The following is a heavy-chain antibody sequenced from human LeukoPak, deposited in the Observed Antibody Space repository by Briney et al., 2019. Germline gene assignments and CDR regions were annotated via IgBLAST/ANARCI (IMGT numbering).Heavy chain of an antibody. CDR2: ISGSGGST. J-gene: IGHJ4*02. CDR1: GFTFSSYA. V-gene: IGHV3-23*01. Sequence: GGSLRLSCAASGFTFSSYAMSWVRRAPGKGLEWVSAISGSGGSTYYADSVKGRFTISGDNSKNTLYLQMNSLRAEDTAVYYFAKDKVVVVTAIPSYWGQGTLVTVSS. CDR3: AKDKVVVVTAIPSY. D-gene: IGHD2-21*02.